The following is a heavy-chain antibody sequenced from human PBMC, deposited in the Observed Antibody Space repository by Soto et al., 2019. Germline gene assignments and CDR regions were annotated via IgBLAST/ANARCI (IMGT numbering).Heavy chain of an antibody. CDR1: GGTFSTYV. Sequence: SVKVSCKASGGTFSTYVISWVRQAPGQGLEWMGGIIPIFGTANYAQKFQGRVTISADESTSTVYMELSSLRSEDTAVYYCARPENPTRVVGATPEVVDYWGQGTLVTVSS. D-gene: IGHD1-26*01. CDR3: ARPENPTRVVGATPEVVDY. CDR2: IIPIFGTA. J-gene: IGHJ4*02. V-gene: IGHV1-69*13.